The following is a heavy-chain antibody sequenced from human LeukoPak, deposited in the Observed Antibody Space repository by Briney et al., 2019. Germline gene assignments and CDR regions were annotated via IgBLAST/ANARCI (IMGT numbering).Heavy chain of an antibody. Sequence: GGSLRLSCVASGFTFSSPWMTWVRQAPGKGLEWVASIREDGSQKTAVDSVKGRFTISRDNSKNSLYLQMNSLRTEDTALYYCAKDIGVVGGYYFDYWGQGTLVTVSS. CDR1: GFTFSSPW. V-gene: IGHV3-7*03. CDR2: IREDGSQK. D-gene: IGHD2-21*01. CDR3: AKDIGVVGGYYFDY. J-gene: IGHJ4*02.